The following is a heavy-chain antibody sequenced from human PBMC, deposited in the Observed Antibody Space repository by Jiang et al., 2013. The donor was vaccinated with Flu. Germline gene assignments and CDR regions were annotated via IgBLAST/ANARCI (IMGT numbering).Heavy chain of an antibody. J-gene: IGHJ5*02. D-gene: IGHD2-8*02. V-gene: IGHV4-39*07. Sequence: VLLKPSETLSLTCTVSGGSISGGGYFWGWVRQPPGKGLEWIGSIYESGSTYYYPSLKSRVTISLDTSKNQFSLKLTSVTAADTAVYYCSRHDCPGGLCLGKENWFDPWGQGTQVTVSS. CDR3: SRHDCPGGLCLGKENWFDP. CDR1: GGSISGGGYF. CDR2: IYESGST.